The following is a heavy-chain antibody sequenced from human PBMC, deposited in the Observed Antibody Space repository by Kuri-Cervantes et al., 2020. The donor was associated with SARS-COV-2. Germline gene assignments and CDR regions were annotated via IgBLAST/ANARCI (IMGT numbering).Heavy chain of an antibody. CDR2: INSDGSST. D-gene: IGHD1-26*01. J-gene: IGHJ6*02. V-gene: IGHV3-74*01. Sequence: GGSLRLSCSASGFTFDDYAMHWVRQAPGKGLVWVSRINSDGSSTSYADSVKGRFTISRDNAKNTLYLQMNSLRAEDTAVYYCVGGWSGSWMGYYYYYGMDVWGQGTTVTVSS. CDR1: GFTFDDYA. CDR3: VGGWSGSWMGYYYYYGMDV.